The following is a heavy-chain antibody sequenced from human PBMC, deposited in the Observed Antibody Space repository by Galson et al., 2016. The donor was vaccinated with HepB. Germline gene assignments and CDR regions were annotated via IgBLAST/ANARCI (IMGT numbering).Heavy chain of an antibody. J-gene: IGHJ5*02. CDR1: GFNFNIYA. Sequence: SLRLSCAASGFNFNIYAMAWVRQAPGKGLQWVSAISPRGTDAYYADPVMGRFSISRDNSKTTVYLQMDSLRAEDTAVYYCARETYGAFDPWGQGALVTVSS. CDR3: ARETYGAFDP. D-gene: IGHD4/OR15-4a*01. CDR2: ISPRGTDA. V-gene: IGHV3-23*01.